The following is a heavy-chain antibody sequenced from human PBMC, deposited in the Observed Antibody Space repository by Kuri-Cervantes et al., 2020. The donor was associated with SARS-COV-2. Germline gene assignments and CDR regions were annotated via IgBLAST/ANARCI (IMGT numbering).Heavy chain of an antibody. CDR1: GGSFSDYS. D-gene: IGHD5-18*01. Sequence: GSLRLSCAVYGGSFSDYSWTWIRQPPGKGLEWIGEINHSGSTNYSPSLKSRVTMSVDTSKNQFSLKLSSVTAADTAVYYCAAHHPRGYSYDWFDPWGQGTLVTVSS. CDR2: INHSGST. J-gene: IGHJ5*02. V-gene: IGHV4-34*01. CDR3: AAHHPRGYSYDWFDP.